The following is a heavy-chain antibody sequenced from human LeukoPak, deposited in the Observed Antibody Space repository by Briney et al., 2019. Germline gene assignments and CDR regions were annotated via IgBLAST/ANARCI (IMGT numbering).Heavy chain of an antibody. V-gene: IGHV4-4*07. CDR1: GGSISSYY. CDR3: ARERSHCSSTSCYYYYYYMDV. CDR2: IYTSGST. J-gene: IGHJ6*03. Sequence: PSETLSLTCTVSGGSISSYYWSWIRQPAGKGLEWIGRIYTSGSTNYNPSLKSRVTMSVDTSKNQFSLKLSSVTAADTAVYYCARERSHCSSTSCYYYYYYMDVWGKGTTVTVSS. D-gene: IGHD2-2*01.